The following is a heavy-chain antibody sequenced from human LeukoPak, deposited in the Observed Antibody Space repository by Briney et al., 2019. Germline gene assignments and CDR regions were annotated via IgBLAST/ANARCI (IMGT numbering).Heavy chain of an antibody. D-gene: IGHD5-12*01. Sequence: ASVKVSCKASGYSFTGYYIHWVRQAPGQGLAWMGWINPYSGDTNYAQKFQGRLTMTRDTSINTVYMDLNRLRSDDTAIYYCARVSNSGWQPDYWGQGTLVTVSS. CDR1: GYSFTGYY. J-gene: IGHJ4*02. V-gene: IGHV1-2*02. CDR3: ARVSNSGWQPDY. CDR2: INPYSGDT.